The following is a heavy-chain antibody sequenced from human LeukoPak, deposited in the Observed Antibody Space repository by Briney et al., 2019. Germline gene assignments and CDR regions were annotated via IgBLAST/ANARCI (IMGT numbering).Heavy chain of an antibody. Sequence: GASVKVSCKASGYTFTSYYMHWVRQAPGQGLEWMGIINPSGGSTSYAQKFQGRVTMTRDTSTSTVYMELSNLRSEDTAVYYCARAYCSGGSCYSWAGYWGQGTLVTVSS. J-gene: IGHJ4*02. D-gene: IGHD2-15*01. V-gene: IGHV1-46*01. CDR2: INPSGGST. CDR1: GYTFTSYY. CDR3: ARAYCSGGSCYSWAGY.